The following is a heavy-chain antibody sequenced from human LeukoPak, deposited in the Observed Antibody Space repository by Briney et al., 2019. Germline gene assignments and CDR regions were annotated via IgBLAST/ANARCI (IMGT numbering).Heavy chain of an antibody. V-gene: IGHV1-18*01. CDR1: GYNFFSYG. D-gene: IGHD1-26*01. CDR3: ARDCIGCHGFDS. Sequence: ASVKVSCKASGYNFFSYGITWVRQAPGQGLEWMGWVSAYADNTNYVQKFQGRVTMTTDTSTSTAYMELRSLRSGDTAVYYCARDCIGCHGFDSWGQGTLVTVSS. CDR2: VSAYADNT. J-gene: IGHJ4*02.